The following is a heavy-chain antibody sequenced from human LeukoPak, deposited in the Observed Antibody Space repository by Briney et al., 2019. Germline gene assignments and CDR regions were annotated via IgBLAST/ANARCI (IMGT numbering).Heavy chain of an antibody. J-gene: IGHJ4*02. CDR1: GYTFTSYY. V-gene: IGHV1-2*04. Sequence: ASVKVSCKASGYTFTSYYMHWVRQAPGQGLEWMGWINPNSGGTNYAQKFQGWVTMTRDTSISTAYMELSRLRSDDTAVYYCARAAGSPRTPYYFDYWGQGTLVTVSS. D-gene: IGHD6-13*01. CDR2: INPNSGGT. CDR3: ARAAGSPRTPYYFDY.